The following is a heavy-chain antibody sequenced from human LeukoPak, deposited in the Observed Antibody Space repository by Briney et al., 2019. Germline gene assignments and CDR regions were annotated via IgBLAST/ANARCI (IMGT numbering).Heavy chain of an antibody. D-gene: IGHD6-19*01. CDR3: ARRAYIAVASFDY. CDR2: IYYSGST. J-gene: IGHJ4*02. V-gene: IGHV4-59*08. Sequence: PSETLSLTCTVSGGSISSYYWSWIRQPPGKGLEWIGYIYYSGSTNYNPSLKSRVTISVDTSKNQFSLKLSSVTAADTAVYYCARRAYIAVASFDYWGQGTLVTVSS. CDR1: GGSISSYY.